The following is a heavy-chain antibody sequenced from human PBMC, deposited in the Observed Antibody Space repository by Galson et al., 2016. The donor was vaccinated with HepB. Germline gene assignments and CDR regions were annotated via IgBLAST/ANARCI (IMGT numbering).Heavy chain of an antibody. V-gene: IGHV3-23*01. D-gene: IGHD1-7*01. Sequence: SLRLSCAASGFTFNNYAMSWVRQAPGKGLEWVSGISGSGTATYYPDSVKGRFTISRDNSKSTLYLQMNSLRVEDTAVYYCAKDRRYNWNYGSAFDIWGQGTMVTVS. CDR2: ISGSGTAT. J-gene: IGHJ3*02. CDR3: AKDRRYNWNYGSAFDI. CDR1: GFTFNNYA.